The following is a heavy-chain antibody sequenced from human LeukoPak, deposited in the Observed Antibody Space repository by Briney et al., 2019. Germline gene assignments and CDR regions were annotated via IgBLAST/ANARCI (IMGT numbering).Heavy chain of an antibody. D-gene: IGHD4-23*01. J-gene: IGHJ6*03. V-gene: IGHV3-43*01. CDR1: GFTFDDYT. Sequence: GGSLRLSCAASGFTFDDYTMHWVRHAPGKGLEWVSLISWNGVSTFYADSVKGRFTISRDNSKNSLYLQMNRLRTEDTALYYCAKMGTSVVRGSHMDVWGKGTTVTVSS. CDR2: ISWNGVST. CDR3: AKMGTSVVRGSHMDV.